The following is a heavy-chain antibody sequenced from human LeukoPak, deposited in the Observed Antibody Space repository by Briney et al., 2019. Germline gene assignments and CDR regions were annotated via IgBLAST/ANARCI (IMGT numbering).Heavy chain of an antibody. J-gene: IGHJ6*03. D-gene: IGHD6-13*01. CDR2: IKQGGSEK. V-gene: IGHV3-7*01. CDR1: GFTFSSYW. CDR3: ARGYSSSWYDYYYYYMDV. Sequence: GGSLRLSCAASGFTFSSYWMSWVRQAPGKGLEWVANIKQGGSEKYYVDSVKGRFTISRDNAKNSLYLQMNSLRAEDTAVYYCARGYSSSWYDYYYYYMDVWGKGTTVTVSS.